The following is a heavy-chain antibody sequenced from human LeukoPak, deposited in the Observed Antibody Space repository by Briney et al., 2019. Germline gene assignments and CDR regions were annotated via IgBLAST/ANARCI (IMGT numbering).Heavy chain of an antibody. CDR1: GGILSKWS. J-gene: IGHJ3*02. CDR2: INPSGGST. Sequence: ASVKVSCKASGGILSKWSISWVRQARGQGLEWMGLINPSGGSTSYAQKFQGRVTMTRDTSTSTVYMELSSLRSEDTAVYYCARDQASSGWYSYAFDIWGQGTLVTVSS. D-gene: IGHD6-19*01. CDR3: ARDQASSGWYSYAFDI. V-gene: IGHV1-46*01.